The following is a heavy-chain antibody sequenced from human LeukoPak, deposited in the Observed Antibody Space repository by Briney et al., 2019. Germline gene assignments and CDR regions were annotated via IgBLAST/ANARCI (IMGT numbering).Heavy chain of an antibody. V-gene: IGHV4-59*01. D-gene: IGHD5-24*01. CDR1: GGSISSYY. J-gene: IGHJ4*02. Sequence: SETLSLTCTVSGGSISSYYWSWIRQPPGKGLEWIGYIYYSGSTNYNPSLKSRVTISVDTSKNRFSLKLSSVTAADTAVYYCARTLPQFTWLSLFYFDYWGQGTLVTVSS. CDR3: ARTLPQFTWLSLFYFDY. CDR2: IYYSGST.